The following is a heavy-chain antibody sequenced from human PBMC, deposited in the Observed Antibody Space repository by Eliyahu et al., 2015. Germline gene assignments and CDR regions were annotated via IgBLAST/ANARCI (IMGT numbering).Heavy chain of an antibody. CDR2: IIPIFGTA. CDR3: ARSNEPQQPYHEKYGMDV. CDR1: GGTFSSYA. Sequence: KVSCKASGGTFSSYAISWVRQAPGQGLEWMGGIIPIFGTANYAQKFQGRVTITADESTSTAYMELSSLRSEDTAVYYCARSNEPQQPYHEKYGMDVWGQGTTVTVSS. V-gene: IGHV1-69*01. J-gene: IGHJ6*02. D-gene: IGHD6-13*01.